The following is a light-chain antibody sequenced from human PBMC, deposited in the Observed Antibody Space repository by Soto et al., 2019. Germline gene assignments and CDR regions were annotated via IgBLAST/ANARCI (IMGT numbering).Light chain of an antibody. Sequence: QSVLTQPHSLSEAPRQRVTISCSGNSSNIGNNGVNWYQQLPGKAPKLLIYYDDLLPSGVSDRFSGSKSGTSASLAISGLQSDDEADYYCAAWADSLNGPVFGGGTKLTVL. CDR1: SSNIGNNG. V-gene: IGLV1-36*01. CDR3: AAWADSLNGPV. J-gene: IGLJ3*02. CDR2: YDD.